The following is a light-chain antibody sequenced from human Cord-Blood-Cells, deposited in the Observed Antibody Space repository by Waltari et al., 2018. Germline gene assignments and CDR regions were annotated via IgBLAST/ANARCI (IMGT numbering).Light chain of an antibody. Sequence: QSALTPPASVSGSPGQSITISCTGTSSDVGGYNLVSWYQQHPGKAPKRMIYEGRKRPSGVSNRFSGSKSGNTASLTISGLQAEDEADYYCCSYAGSSTWVFGGGTKLTVL. CDR2: EGR. J-gene: IGLJ3*02. V-gene: IGLV2-23*01. CDR3: CSYAGSSTWV. CDR1: SSDVGGYNL.